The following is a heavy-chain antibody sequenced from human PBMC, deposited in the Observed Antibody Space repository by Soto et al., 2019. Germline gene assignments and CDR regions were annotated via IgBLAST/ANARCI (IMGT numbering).Heavy chain of an antibody. V-gene: IGHV4-61*01. Sequence: SETLSLTCTVSGGSVSSGSYYWSWIRQPPGKGLEWIGYIYYSGSTNYNPSLKSRVTISVDTSKNQFSLKLSSVTAADTAVYFCGRYVTAGTYYFAPGGRGTRVTVS. D-gene: IGHD3-9*01. J-gene: IGHJ5*02. CDR1: GGSVSSGSYY. CDR3: GRYVTAGTYYFAP. CDR2: IYYSGST.